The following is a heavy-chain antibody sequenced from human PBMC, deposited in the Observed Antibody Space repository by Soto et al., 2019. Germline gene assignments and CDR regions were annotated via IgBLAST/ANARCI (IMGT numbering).Heavy chain of an antibody. CDR1: GYTFTTYD. CDR2: ISTYNGDT. Sequence: QVQLVQSGAEVKKPGASVKVSCKASGYTFTTYDISWVRQAPGQWLEWMGRISTYNGDTNYPQSLQGRLTMTTDTSTNTAYMELRSLISDDTAVYYCARDPYNVLMVNAPNLYGMDVWGQGTTVTVSS. V-gene: IGHV1-18*01. CDR3: ARDPYNVLMVNAPNLYGMDV. J-gene: IGHJ6*02. D-gene: IGHD2-8*01.